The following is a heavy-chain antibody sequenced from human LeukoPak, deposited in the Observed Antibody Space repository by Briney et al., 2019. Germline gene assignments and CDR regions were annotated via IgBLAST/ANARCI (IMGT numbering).Heavy chain of an antibody. Sequence: GASVKVSCKASGYTFTSYYMHWVRQAPGQGLEWMGIINPSGGSTSYAQKFQGRVTMTRDMSTRTVYMELSSLRPEDTAVYYCARASGYCSSTSCYTDWFDPWGQGTLVTVSS. V-gene: IGHV1-46*01. J-gene: IGHJ5*02. CDR1: GYTFTSYY. CDR3: ARASGYCSSTSCYTDWFDP. D-gene: IGHD2-2*02. CDR2: INPSGGST.